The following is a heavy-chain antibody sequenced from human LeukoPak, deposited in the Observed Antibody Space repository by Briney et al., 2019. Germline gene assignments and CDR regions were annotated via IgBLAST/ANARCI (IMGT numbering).Heavy chain of an antibody. J-gene: IGHJ4*02. V-gene: IGHV4-4*07. CDR2: IYTSGST. D-gene: IGHD2-2*01. CDR1: GGSISSYY. Sequence: PSETLSLTCTVSGGSISSYYWSWIRQPAGKGLEWIGRIYTSGSTNYNPSLKSRVTMSVDTSKNQFSLKLSSVTAADTAVYYCAREADYCSSTSCLLDYWGQGTLVTVSS. CDR3: AREADYCSSTSCLLDY.